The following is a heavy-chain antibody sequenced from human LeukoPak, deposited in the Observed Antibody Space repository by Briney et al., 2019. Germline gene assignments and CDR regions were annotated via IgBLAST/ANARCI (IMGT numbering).Heavy chain of an antibody. CDR2: IRYDGSNK. V-gene: IGHV3-30*02. J-gene: IGHJ6*03. D-gene: IGHD3-3*01. Sequence: GGSLRLSCAASGFTFSSYGMHWVRQAPGKGLEWVAFIRYDGSNKYYADSVKGRFTISRDNSKNTLYLQMNSLRAGDTAVYYCAKAGNYYDFWSGYYTHLGDYYYYMDVWGKGTTVTVSS. CDR1: GFTFSSYG. CDR3: AKAGNYYDFWSGYYTHLGDYYYYMDV.